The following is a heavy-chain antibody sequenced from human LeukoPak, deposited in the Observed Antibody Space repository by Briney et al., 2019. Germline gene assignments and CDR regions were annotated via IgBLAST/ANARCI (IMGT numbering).Heavy chain of an antibody. D-gene: IGHD4-17*01. CDR1: GFTFSRFW. CDR2: IEGDGSRS. V-gene: IGHV3-74*01. J-gene: IGHJ2*01. Sequence: SGGSMRLSCGASGFTFSRFWMHWVRQAPGKGLVWVSRIEGDGSRSSYADSVKGRFTISRDKNSLYLQMNSLRAGDTAVYCCARELVDTVTTGWYLDLWGRGTLVTVSS. CDR3: ARELVDTVTTGWYLDL.